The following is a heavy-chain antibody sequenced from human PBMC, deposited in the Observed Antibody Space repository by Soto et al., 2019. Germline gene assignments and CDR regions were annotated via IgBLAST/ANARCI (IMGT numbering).Heavy chain of an antibody. D-gene: IGHD2-15*01. V-gene: IGHV3-11*05. CDR3: ARDPRLPEF. CDR1: GFSFSDSY. J-gene: IGHJ4*02. Sequence: QEQLVESGGGLVKPGGSLRLSCAASGFSFSDSYMTWVRQAPGKVLEWISYISGSSHDTNYADSVKGPFTISRDNAKNSLYLQMNNLRPDDTAVYNCARDPRLPEFWGQGTLVTVSS. CDR2: ISGSSHDT.